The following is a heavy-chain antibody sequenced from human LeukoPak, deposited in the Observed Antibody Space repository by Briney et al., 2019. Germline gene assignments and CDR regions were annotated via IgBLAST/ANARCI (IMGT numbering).Heavy chain of an antibody. D-gene: IGHD1-7*01. J-gene: IGHJ4*02. CDR3: ARKQTGTMYDV. CDR1: GGSITSSSYY. CDR2: FSSGGSA. V-gene: IGHV4-39*07. Sequence: SETLSLTCIVPGGSITSSSYYWAWIRQSPGKGLEWIGTFSSGGSAYYNPSLTSRVSISKDTSDNQFSLRLYSVTAADTAVYYCARKQTGTMYDVWGQGTQVTVSS.